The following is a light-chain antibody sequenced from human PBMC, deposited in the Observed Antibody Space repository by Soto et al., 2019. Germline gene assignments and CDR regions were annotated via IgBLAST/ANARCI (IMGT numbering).Light chain of an antibody. V-gene: IGKV1-39*01. J-gene: IGKJ1*01. CDR3: HQTYANHWT. CDR1: QSISTY. Sequence: DIQMTQSPSSLSASVGDRVSITCRASQSISTYLNWYQQKPGMAPKVLIYAASRLQSGVPSRFSGSGSGTDFTLTISSLQPEDFATYYCHQTYANHWTFGHGTKVEIK. CDR2: AAS.